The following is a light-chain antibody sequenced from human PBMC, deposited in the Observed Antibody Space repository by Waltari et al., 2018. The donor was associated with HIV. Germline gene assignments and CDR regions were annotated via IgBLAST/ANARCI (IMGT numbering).Light chain of an antibody. J-gene: IGKJ5*01. CDR1: QGISTY. V-gene: IGKV1-39*01. CDR3: QQTYGTPD. Sequence: DIQMTQSPYPLSASVGDRVSIACRASQGISTYLNWYQHKPGRAPRLIIYATSSLESGVPSRFSGTGSGTDFSLTISNLQPEDFATYYCQQTYGTPDFGQGTRLDIK. CDR2: ATS.